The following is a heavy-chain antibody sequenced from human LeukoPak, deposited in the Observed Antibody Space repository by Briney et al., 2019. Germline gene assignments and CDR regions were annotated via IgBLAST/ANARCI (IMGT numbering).Heavy chain of an antibody. D-gene: IGHD3-10*01. Sequence: ASVKVSCKTSGYTFTGYDMHWVRQAPGQGLEWMGWINPNSGGTDYAQTFQGRVTMTRDTSISTAYMELSRLRSDDTAVYYCTTAFRVAFDYWGLGTLVTVSS. J-gene: IGHJ4*02. CDR2: INPNSGGT. V-gene: IGHV1-2*02. CDR3: TTAFRVAFDY. CDR1: GYTFTGYD.